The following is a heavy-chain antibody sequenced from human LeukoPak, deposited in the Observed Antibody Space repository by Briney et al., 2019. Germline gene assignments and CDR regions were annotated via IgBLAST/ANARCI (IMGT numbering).Heavy chain of an antibody. Sequence: GGSLRLSCAASGFTFSSYAMHWVRQAPGKGLEYVSAISSNGGSTYYANSVKGRFTISRDNSKNTLYLQMGSLRAEDTAVYYCARALPYCSGGSCPNWFDPWGQGTLVTVSS. D-gene: IGHD2-15*01. V-gene: IGHV3-64*01. CDR2: ISSNGGST. CDR3: ARALPYCSGGSCPNWFDP. J-gene: IGHJ5*02. CDR1: GFTFSSYA.